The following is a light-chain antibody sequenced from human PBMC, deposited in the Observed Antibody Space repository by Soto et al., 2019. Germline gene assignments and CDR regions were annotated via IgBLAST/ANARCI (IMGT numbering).Light chain of an antibody. Sequence: QSVLTQPASVSVSPGQSITISCTGSSSDFGAYNYVSWLQQHPGKAPKLIIYEVSNRPSGVSDRFSGSKSGNTASLTISGLQAEDEAVYHCISYTTSTTWVFGGGTKVTVL. CDR2: EVS. J-gene: IGLJ3*02. CDR1: SSDFGAYNY. V-gene: IGLV2-14*01. CDR3: ISYTTSTTWV.